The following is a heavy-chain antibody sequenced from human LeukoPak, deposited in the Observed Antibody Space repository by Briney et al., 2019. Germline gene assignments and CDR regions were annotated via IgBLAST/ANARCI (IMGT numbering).Heavy chain of an antibody. CDR2: ISSSSSYI. CDR3: ARGSPTYYYDSSGYYRDY. V-gene: IGHV3-21*01. D-gene: IGHD3-22*01. Sequence: GSLRLSCAASGFTFSSYSMNWVRQAPGMGLEWVSSISSSSSYIYYADSVKGRFTISRDNAKNSLYLQMNSLRAEDTAVYYCARGSPTYYYDSSGYYRDYWGQGTLVTVSS. CDR1: GFTFSSYS. J-gene: IGHJ4*02.